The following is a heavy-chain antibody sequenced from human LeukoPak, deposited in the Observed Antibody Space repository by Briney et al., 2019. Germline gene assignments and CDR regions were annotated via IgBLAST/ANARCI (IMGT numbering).Heavy chain of an antibody. D-gene: IGHD5-24*01. CDR1: GGSISSGSYY. V-gene: IGHV4-61*02. J-gene: IGHJ4*02. CDR2: IYTSGST. CDR3: ASGREMATTYYFDY. Sequence: PSQTLSLTCTVSGGSISSGSYYWSWIRQPAGKGLEWIGRIYTSGSTNYNPSLKSRVTISVDTPKNQFSLKLSSVTAADTAVYYCASGREMATTYYFDYWGQGTLVTVSS.